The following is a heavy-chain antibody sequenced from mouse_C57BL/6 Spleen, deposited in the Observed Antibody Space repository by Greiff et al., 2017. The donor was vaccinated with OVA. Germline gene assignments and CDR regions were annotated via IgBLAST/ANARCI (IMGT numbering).Heavy chain of an antibody. CDR2: IYPRSGNT. J-gene: IGHJ3*01. D-gene: IGHD3-2*02. Sequence: VQLQESGAELARPGASVKLSCKASGYTFTSYGISWVKQRPGQGLEWIGEIYPRSGNTYYNEKFKGKATLTADKSSSTAYMELRSLTSEDSAVYFCARDDSSGYAYWGQGTLVTVSA. CDR1: GYTFTSYG. CDR3: ARDDSSGYAY. V-gene: IGHV1-81*01.